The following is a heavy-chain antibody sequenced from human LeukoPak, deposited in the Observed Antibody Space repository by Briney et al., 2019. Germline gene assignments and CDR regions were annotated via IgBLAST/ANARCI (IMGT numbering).Heavy chain of an antibody. CDR3: ARRKLLWFGELTPVYYYGMDV. Sequence: ASVKVSCTASGYTFTSYDINWVRQATGQGLEWMGWMNPNSGNTGYAQKFQGRVTMTRNTSISTAYMELSSLRSEDTAVYYCARRKLLWFGELTPVYYYGMDVWGQGTTVTVSS. J-gene: IGHJ6*02. CDR2: MNPNSGNT. V-gene: IGHV1-8*02. D-gene: IGHD3-10*01. CDR1: GYTFTSYD.